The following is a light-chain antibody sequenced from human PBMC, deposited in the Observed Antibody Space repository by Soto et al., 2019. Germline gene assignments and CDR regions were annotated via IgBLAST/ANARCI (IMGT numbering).Light chain of an antibody. J-gene: IGKJ1*01. CDR1: QSISNW. CDR3: QHYKSYSEA. V-gene: IGKV1-5*03. Sequence: DIQMTQSPSTLPASVGDRVTITCRASQSISNWVAWYQQKPGKETKLLIYKASTLKSGVPSRVSGRGSGTEVTRTISSLQTDDFATYYCQHYKSYSEAFGQGTKVDIK. CDR2: KAS.